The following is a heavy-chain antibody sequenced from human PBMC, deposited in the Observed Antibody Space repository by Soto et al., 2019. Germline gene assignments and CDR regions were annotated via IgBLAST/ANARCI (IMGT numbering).Heavy chain of an antibody. CDR1: GYPFIKYG. D-gene: IGHD3-9*01. CDR3: ATSYDTGFDP. CDR2: IKVDSGYT. Sequence: QLQLVQSAAEVKKPGASVRVSYKAYGYPFIKYGISWIRQAPEQGLEWMGWIKVDSGYTNYAQKFQGRVTMTADTSSDTPFMELRSLRLDDTAVYFCATSYDTGFDPWGQGTLVSVSS. J-gene: IGHJ5*02. V-gene: IGHV1-18*04.